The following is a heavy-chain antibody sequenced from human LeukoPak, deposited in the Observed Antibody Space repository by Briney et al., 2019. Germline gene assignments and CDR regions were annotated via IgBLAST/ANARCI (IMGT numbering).Heavy chain of an antibody. CDR2: INPNSGGT. Sequence: ASVKVSCKASGYTFTGYYMHWVRQAPGQGLEWMGWINPNSGGTNYAQKFQGRVTMTRDTSISTAYMELSRLRSDDTAVYYCARSPGAPTGHVDSSGYYYYWGQGTLVTVSS. V-gene: IGHV1-2*02. J-gene: IGHJ4*02. CDR1: GYTFTGYY. CDR3: ARSPGAPTGHVDSSGYYYY. D-gene: IGHD3-22*01.